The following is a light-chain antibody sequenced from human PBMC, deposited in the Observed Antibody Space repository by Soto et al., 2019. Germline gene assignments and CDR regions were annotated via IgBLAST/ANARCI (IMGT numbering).Light chain of an antibody. V-gene: IGKV3-20*01. CDR1: QTIGNNY. CDR2: RAS. Sequence: ELVLTQSPGILSLSPGERATLSCRASQTIGNNYLAWYQQKPGQAPGLLIHRASTRATGIPDRFSGSGSGTDFTLTISRVEPEDFVVYYCQQYGGSPATFGQGTRLEIK. CDR3: QQYGGSPAT. J-gene: IGKJ5*01.